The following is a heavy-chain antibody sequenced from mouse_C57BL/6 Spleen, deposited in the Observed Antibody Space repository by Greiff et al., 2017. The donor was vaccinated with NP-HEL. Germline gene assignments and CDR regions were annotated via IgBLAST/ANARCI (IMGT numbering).Heavy chain of an antibody. V-gene: IGHV14-4*01. J-gene: IGHJ1*03. CDR2: IDPEYGDT. D-gene: IGHD2-2*01. Sequence: VHVKQSGAELVRPGASVKLSCTASGFNIKDDYMHWVKQRPEQGLEWIGWIDPEYGDTEYVSKFQGKATITADTSSNTAYLQLRSLTSEDTAVYYCTPMVTTYFDVWGTGTTVTVSS. CDR1: GFNIKDDY. CDR3: TPMVTTYFDV.